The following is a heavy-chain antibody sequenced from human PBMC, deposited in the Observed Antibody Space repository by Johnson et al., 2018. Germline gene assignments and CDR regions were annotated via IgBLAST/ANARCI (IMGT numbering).Heavy chain of an antibody. CDR2: ISSRSSTI. CDR3: ARDVDDYDMLQH. CDR1: GFTFSTYS. D-gene: IGHD3-22*01. Sequence: VQLVQSGGGLVQPGGSLRLSCAASGFTFSTYSMNWVRQAPGKGLEWLSYISSRSSTIYYADSVKGRFTISRDNAKNSLYLQMNGLKAEDTAVYYCARDVDDYDMLQHWGQVTLVTVSS. V-gene: IGHV3-48*04. J-gene: IGHJ1*01.